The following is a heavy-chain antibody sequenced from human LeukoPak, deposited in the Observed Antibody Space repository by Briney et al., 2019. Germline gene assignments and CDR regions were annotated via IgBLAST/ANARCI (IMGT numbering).Heavy chain of an antibody. CDR2: MNPNSGNT. D-gene: IGHD2-15*01. J-gene: IGHJ6*03. CDR3: ARGSNGGSNYYYYYMDV. V-gene: IGHV1-8*03. CDR1: GYTFTSYD. Sequence: ASVKVSCKASGYTFTSYDINWVRQATGQGLEWMGWMNPNSGNTGYAQKFQGRVTITRNTSISTAYMELSSLRSEDTAVYYCARGSNGGSNYYYYYMDVWGKGTTVTVSS.